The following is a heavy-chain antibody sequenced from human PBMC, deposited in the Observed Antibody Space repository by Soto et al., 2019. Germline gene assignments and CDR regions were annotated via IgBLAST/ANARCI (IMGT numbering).Heavy chain of an antibody. CDR3: AKDISRYQLVLITEGMDV. V-gene: IGHV3-9*01. Sequence: EVQLVESGGGLVQSGRSQRLSCAASGFRFEDYGMHWVRQAPGKGLEWVSSISWNSRNIAYADSVKGRFTVSRDNAKNSLYLHMNSLRTEDTALYYCAKDISRYQLVLITEGMDVWGQGTTVTVSS. D-gene: IGHD3-10*01. CDR2: ISWNSRNI. J-gene: IGHJ6*02. CDR1: GFRFEDYG.